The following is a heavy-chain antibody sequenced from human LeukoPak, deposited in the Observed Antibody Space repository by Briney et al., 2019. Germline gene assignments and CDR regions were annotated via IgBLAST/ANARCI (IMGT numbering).Heavy chain of an antibody. D-gene: IGHD5-24*01. V-gene: IGHV5-51*01. CDR2: IYSGDSDS. CDR3: ARHGVEGYNGAFHI. Sequence: GESLKSYCKGSGYSFTSYWMGWVRQMPGKGPEWMGMIYSGDSDSRYSPSFQGHVTISPHKSIRTAYLQWGSLKASDTAMYYCARHGVEGYNGAFHIWGQGTMVTVSS. J-gene: IGHJ3*02. CDR1: GYSFTSYW.